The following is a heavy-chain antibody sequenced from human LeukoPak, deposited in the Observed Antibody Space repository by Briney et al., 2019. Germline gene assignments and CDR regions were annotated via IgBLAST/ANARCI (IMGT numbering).Heavy chain of an antibody. CDR3: ARHLTAFDI. Sequence: SETLSLTCTVSGGSISSYYWSWIRQPPGKGLEWIGYIYYSGSTDYNPSLKSRVAISVDRSKNQFSLKLSSVTAADTAVYYCARHLTAFDIWGQGTMVTVSS. D-gene: IGHD1-14*01. CDR2: IYYSGST. CDR1: GGSISSYY. V-gene: IGHV4-59*08. J-gene: IGHJ3*02.